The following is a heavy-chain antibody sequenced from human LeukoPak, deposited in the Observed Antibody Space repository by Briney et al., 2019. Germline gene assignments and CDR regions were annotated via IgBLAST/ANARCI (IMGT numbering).Heavy chain of an antibody. Sequence: SETLSLTCTVSGGSISSSSYYWGWIRQPPGKGLEWIGSIYYSGSTYYSPSLKSRVTISVDTSKNQFSLKLSSVTAADTAVYYCARLYYDILTGYRPIDYWGQGTLVTVS. CDR2: IYYSGST. J-gene: IGHJ4*02. CDR1: GGSISSSSYY. CDR3: ARLYYDILTGYRPIDY. V-gene: IGHV4-39*01. D-gene: IGHD3-9*01.